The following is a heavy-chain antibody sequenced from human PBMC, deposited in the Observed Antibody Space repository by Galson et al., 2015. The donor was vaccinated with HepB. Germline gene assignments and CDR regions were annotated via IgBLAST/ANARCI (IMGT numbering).Heavy chain of an antibody. CDR1: GYSFTSYW. Sequence: QSGAEVKKPGESLKISCKGSGYSFTSYWIGWVRQMPGKGLEWMGIIYPGDSDTRYSPSFQGQVTISADKSISTAYLQWSSLKASDTAMYYCARPFIHYYDSSGYYSHDAFDIWGQGTMVTVSS. CDR2: IYPGDSDT. J-gene: IGHJ3*02. D-gene: IGHD3-22*01. V-gene: IGHV5-51*01. CDR3: ARPFIHYYDSSGYYSHDAFDI.